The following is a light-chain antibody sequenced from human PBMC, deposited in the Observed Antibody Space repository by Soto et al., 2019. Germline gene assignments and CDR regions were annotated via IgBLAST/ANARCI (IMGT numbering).Light chain of an antibody. V-gene: IGLV2-11*01. J-gene: IGLJ1*01. CDR3: CSYASSYTSSYV. CDR1: SSDIGGYNF. CDR2: DVS. Sequence: QSVLTQPHSVSGSPGQSVAISCTGTSSDIGGYNFVSWYQQHPGKAPKLVICDVSERPSGVPDRFSGSKSGNTASLTISGLQPEDEADYYCCSYASSYTSSYVFGTGTQLTVL.